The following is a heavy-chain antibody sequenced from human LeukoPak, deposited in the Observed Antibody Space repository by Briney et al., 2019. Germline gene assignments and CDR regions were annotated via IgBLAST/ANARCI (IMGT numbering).Heavy chain of an antibody. CDR1: GYSISSGYY. CDR3: ARVDYGDYLRSNYYYYYMDV. D-gene: IGHD4-17*01. J-gene: IGHJ6*03. Sequence: SETLSLTCTVSGYSISSGYYWGWIRPPPGKGLEWIGIIYHSGSTYYNPSLKSRVTISVDTSKNQFSLKMSSVTAADTAVYYCARVDYGDYLRSNYYYYYMDVWGKGTTVTVSS. V-gene: IGHV4-38-2*02. CDR2: IYHSGST.